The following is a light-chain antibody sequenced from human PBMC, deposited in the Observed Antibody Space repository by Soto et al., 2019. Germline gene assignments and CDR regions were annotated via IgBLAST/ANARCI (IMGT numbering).Light chain of an antibody. CDR3: ATWDDSLNGGV. Sequence: QSVLTQPPSASGTPGQRITISCSGTSSNIGSNPINWYHQLPGTAPKLLIYSTNRRPSGVPDRFSGSKSGTSASLAISGLESEDEADYYCATWDDSLNGGVFGGGTKVTVL. V-gene: IGLV1-44*01. J-gene: IGLJ3*02. CDR1: SSNIGSNP. CDR2: STN.